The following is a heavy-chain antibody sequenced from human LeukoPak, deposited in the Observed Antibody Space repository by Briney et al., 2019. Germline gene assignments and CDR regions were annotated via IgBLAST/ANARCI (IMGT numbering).Heavy chain of an antibody. CDR3: ARTIDYYGSGTYII. CDR2: ISSSGSTI. Sequence: GGSLRLSCAASGFTFSSYAMSWVRQAPGKGLEWVSAISSSGSTIYYADSVKGRFTISRDNAKNSLYLQMNSLRAEDTAVYYCARTIDYYGSGTYIIWGQGTLVTVSS. CDR1: GFTFSSYA. V-gene: IGHV3-21*04. D-gene: IGHD3-10*01. J-gene: IGHJ4*02.